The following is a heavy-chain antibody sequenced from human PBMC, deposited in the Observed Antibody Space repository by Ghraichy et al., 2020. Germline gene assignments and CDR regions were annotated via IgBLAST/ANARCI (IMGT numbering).Heavy chain of an antibody. V-gene: IGHV4-34*01. J-gene: IGHJ4*02. Sequence: SETLSLTCAVYGGSFSGYYWSWIRQPPGKGLEWIGEINHSGSTNYNPSLKSRVTISVDTSKNQFSLKLSSVTAADTAVYYCARGYYGSGSLVYDYWGQGTLVTVSS. D-gene: IGHD3-10*01. CDR3: ARGYYGSGSLVYDY. CDR2: INHSGST. CDR1: GGSFSGYY.